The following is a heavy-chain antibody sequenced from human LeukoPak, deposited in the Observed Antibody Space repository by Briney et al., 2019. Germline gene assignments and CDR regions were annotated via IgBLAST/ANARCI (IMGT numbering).Heavy chain of an antibody. Sequence: GGSLRLSCAASGFTFSSYAMSWVRQAPGKGLEWVSTFSGSGGSTYYADSVKGRFSISRDNSKNTLYLQMNSLRAEDTAVYYCARDLNSYDSSASGHWGQGTLVTVSS. V-gene: IGHV3-23*01. CDR1: GFTFSSYA. D-gene: IGHD3-22*01. J-gene: IGHJ4*02. CDR2: FSGSGGST. CDR3: ARDLNSYDSSASGH.